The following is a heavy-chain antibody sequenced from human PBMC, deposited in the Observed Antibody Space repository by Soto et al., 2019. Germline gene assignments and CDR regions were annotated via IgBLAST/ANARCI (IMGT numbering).Heavy chain of an antibody. J-gene: IGHJ4*02. V-gene: IGHV3-48*03. Sequence: SGGSLRLSCAASGFTFSSYEMNWVRQAPGKGLEWVSYISSSGSTIYYADSVKGRFTISRDNAKNSLYLQMNSLRAEDTAVYYCATEITTNFDYWGQGTLVTVSS. CDR3: ATEITTNFDY. CDR1: GFTFSSYE. CDR2: ISSSGSTI. D-gene: IGHD4-4*01.